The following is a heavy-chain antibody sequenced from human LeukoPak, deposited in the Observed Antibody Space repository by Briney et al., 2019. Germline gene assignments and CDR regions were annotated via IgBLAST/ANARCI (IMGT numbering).Heavy chain of an antibody. CDR2: IYSGGST. Sequence: PGRSLRLSCAASGFTFSSYGMHWVRQAPGKGLEWVSVIYSGGSTYYADSVKGRFTISRDNSKNTLYLQMNSLRAEDTAVYYCARDRRYDSVIDYWGQGTLVTVSS. D-gene: IGHD3-3*01. J-gene: IGHJ4*02. V-gene: IGHV3-66*01. CDR3: ARDRRYDSVIDY. CDR1: GFTFSSYG.